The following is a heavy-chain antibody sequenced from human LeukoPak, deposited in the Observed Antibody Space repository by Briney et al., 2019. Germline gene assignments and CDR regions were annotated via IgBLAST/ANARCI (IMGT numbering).Heavy chain of an antibody. CDR1: GFTFSIYG. Sequence: GGSLRLSCAASGFTFSIYGMNWVGQAPGKGAEGVSYIPHVSTTIYYKASVKRPFTMSRHNATTSLYLQMTSLRAEYTSMYYCARATRNGYDYWGQGTLVTVSS. V-gene: IGHV3-48*04. CDR3: ARATRNGYDY. D-gene: IGHD5-24*01. CDR2: IPHVSTTI. J-gene: IGHJ4*02.